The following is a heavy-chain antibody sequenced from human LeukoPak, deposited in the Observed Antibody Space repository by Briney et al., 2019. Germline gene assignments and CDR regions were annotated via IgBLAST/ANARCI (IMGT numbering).Heavy chain of an antibody. CDR1: GYTFTSYY. CDR3: AREGDILTGYQFDP. V-gene: IGHV1-46*01. D-gene: IGHD3-9*01. J-gene: IGHJ5*02. CDR2: INPSGGST. Sequence: ASVKVSCKASGYTFTSYYMHWVRQAPGQGLEWMGIINPSGGSTSYAQKFQGRVTMTRDTSISTAYMELSRLRSDDTAVYYCAREGDILTGYQFDPWGQGTLVTVSS.